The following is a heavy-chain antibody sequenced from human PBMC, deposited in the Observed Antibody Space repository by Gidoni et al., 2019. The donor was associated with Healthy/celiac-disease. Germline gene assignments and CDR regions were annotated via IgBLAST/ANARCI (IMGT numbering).Heavy chain of an antibody. V-gene: IGHV3-21*01. CDR3: AREGQWLGYYYYYGMDV. Sequence: EVQLVESGGGLVKPGGFLGPSCSASGFPSSSYSMNWGRQAPGKGLEWVASISSSSSYIYYADSVKGRFTISRDNAKNSLYLQMNSLRAEDTAVYYCAREGQWLGYYYYYGMDVWGQGTTVTVSS. D-gene: IGHD6-19*01. CDR2: ISSSSSYI. CDR1: GFPSSSYS. J-gene: IGHJ6*02.